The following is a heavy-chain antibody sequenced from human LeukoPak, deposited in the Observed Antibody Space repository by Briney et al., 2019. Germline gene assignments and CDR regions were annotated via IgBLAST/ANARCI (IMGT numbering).Heavy chain of an antibody. CDR2: IYYSGST. V-gene: IGHV4-30-4*07. J-gene: IGHJ5*02. D-gene: IGHD1-14*01. CDR1: GGSISSGGYS. Sequence: SQTLSLTCAVSGGSISSGGYSWSWIRQPPGKGLEWIGYIYYSGSTYYNPSLKSRVTISVDTSKNQFSLKLSSVTAADTAVYYCARAEMGWFDPWGQGTLVTVSS. CDR3: ARAEMGWFDP.